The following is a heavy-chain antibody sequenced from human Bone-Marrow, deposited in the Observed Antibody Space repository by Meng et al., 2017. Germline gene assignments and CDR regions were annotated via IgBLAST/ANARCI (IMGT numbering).Heavy chain of an antibody. J-gene: IGHJ4*02. Sequence: GESLKISCAASGFTVSSNYMSWVRQAPGKGLEWVSVIYSGGSTYYADSVKGRFTISRDNSKNTLYLQMNSLRAEDTAVYYCARVYYDSSGYPGYWGQGTLVTVSS. D-gene: IGHD3-22*01. CDR1: GFTVSSNY. CDR3: ARVYYDSSGYPGY. V-gene: IGHV3-53*01. CDR2: IYSGGST.